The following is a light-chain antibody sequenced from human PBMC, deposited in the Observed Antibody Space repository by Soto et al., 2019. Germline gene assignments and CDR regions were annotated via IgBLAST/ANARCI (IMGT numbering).Light chain of an antibody. CDR1: QSVSSSY. Sequence: EIGFTNSVCTLSLYPGERATLSCRASQSVSSSYLAWYQQKPGQAPRLLIYGASSRATGIPDRFSGSGSGTDFTLTISRLEPEDLAVYYCQQYGSSPRTFGPGTKVDI. V-gene: IGKV3-20*01. CDR2: GAS. J-gene: IGKJ3*01. CDR3: QQYGSSPRT.